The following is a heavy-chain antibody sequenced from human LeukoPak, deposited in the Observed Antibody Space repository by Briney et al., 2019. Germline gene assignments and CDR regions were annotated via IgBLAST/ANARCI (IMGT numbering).Heavy chain of an antibody. CDR3: ARVPNIAVASSGY. Sequence: PGGSLRLSCAASGFTLSSYSMNWVRQAPGKGLEGVSSISSSSSYIYYADSVKGRFTISRDNAKNSLYLQMNSLRAEDTAVYYCARVPNIAVASSGYWGQGTLVTVSS. J-gene: IGHJ4*02. CDR1: GFTLSSYS. V-gene: IGHV3-21*01. D-gene: IGHD6-19*01. CDR2: ISSSSSYI.